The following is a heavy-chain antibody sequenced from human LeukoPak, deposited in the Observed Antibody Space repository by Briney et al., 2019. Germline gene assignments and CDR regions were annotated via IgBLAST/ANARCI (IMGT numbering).Heavy chain of an antibody. J-gene: IGHJ4*02. V-gene: IGHV3-7*01. CDR2: IKEDGSEK. CDR3: ARDSGGYVAYYFDY. D-gene: IGHD5-12*01. Sequence: GGSLRLSCAASGFTFSSYWMTWVRQAPGKGLEWVANIKEDGSEKYYVDSVKGRFTISRDNAKNSLYLQMNSLRAEDTAVYYCARDSGGYVAYYFDYWGQGTLVTVSS. CDR1: GFTFSSYW.